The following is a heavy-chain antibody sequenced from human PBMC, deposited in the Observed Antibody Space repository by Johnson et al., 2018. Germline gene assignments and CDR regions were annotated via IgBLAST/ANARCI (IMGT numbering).Heavy chain of an antibody. D-gene: IGHD3-10*01. V-gene: IGHV4-59*01. J-gene: IGHJ6*02. CDR3: AKVEGDGRDFYSYGMDV. Sequence: QVQLQESGPGLVKSSETLSLTCTVSGDSINSDYWSWIRQPPGRGLEWIGYLYNSGSTRYNPSLKTRVTISVDKSKKQFSLNLSSVTAADTAVYYCAKVEGDGRDFYSYGMDVGGQGTKVTVSS. CDR2: LYNSGST. CDR1: GDSINSDY.